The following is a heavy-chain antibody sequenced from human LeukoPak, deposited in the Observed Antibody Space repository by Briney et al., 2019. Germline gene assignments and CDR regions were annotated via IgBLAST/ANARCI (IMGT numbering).Heavy chain of an antibody. CDR3: AKEPDYGDYFDY. Sequence: GGSVRLSCSASGFTSSSFVMRWVRPAPGKGLEWVSAISGSGGSTYYADSVKGGFTISRDNSKNTPYLQMNSLRDEDTAVYYCAKEPDYGDYFDYWGQGTLVTVSS. CDR1: GFTSSSFV. D-gene: IGHD4-17*01. J-gene: IGHJ4*02. V-gene: IGHV3-23*01. CDR2: ISGSGGST.